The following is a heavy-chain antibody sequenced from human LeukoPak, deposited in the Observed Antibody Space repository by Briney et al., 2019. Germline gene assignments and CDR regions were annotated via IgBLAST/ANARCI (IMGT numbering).Heavy chain of an antibody. CDR3: ARSHGSSSSYYYYYMDV. CDR1: GGSISSGSFY. V-gene: IGHV4-61*02. J-gene: IGHJ6*03. CDR2: IYTSGST. D-gene: IGHD6-6*01. Sequence: PSETLSLTCTVSGGSISSGSFYWSWIRQPAGKGLEWIGLIYTSGSTNYNPSLKSRVTISVDTSKKQFSLNLSSVTAADTAVYYCARSHGSSSSYYYYYMDVWGKGTTVTVSS.